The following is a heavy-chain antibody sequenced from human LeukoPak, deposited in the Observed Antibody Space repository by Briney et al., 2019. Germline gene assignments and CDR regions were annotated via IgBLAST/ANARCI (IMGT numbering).Heavy chain of an antibody. CDR3: ARGLTYEDSGYDYFCY. J-gene: IGHJ4*02. CDR1: GGTFSSYA. V-gene: IGHV1-69*04. Sequence: SVKVSCKASGGTFSSYAISWVRQAPGQGLEWMGRIIPIFGIANYAQKFQGRVTITADKSTSTAYMELSSLRSEDTAVYYCARGLTYEDSGYDYFCYWGQGTLVTVSS. CDR2: IIPIFGIA. D-gene: IGHD5-12*01.